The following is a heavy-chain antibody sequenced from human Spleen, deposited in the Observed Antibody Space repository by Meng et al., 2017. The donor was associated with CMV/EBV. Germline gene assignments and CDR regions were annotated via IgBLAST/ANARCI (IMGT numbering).Heavy chain of an antibody. V-gene: IGHV4-39*07. CDR3: ARVRVAAALGLNWFDP. Sequence: SINRLNYYGGWIRQPPRGGLEWIGSIYYRVTTYYNPSLKSRVTISVDTPKNQFSLELNSVTAADTAVYYCARVRVAAALGLNWFDPWGQGTLVTVSS. D-gene: IGHD2-2*01. J-gene: IGHJ5*02. CDR2: IYYRVTT. CDR1: SINRLNYY.